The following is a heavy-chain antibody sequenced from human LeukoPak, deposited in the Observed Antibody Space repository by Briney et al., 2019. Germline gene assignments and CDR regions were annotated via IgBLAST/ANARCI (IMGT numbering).Heavy chain of an antibody. Sequence: GGSLRLSCAASGFTVSSNYMSWVRQAPGKGLEWVSVIYSGGSTYYADSVKGRFTISRDNSKNTLYLQMNSLRAEDTAVYYCAREDYDSSGYYSDYWGQGTLVSVSS. CDR3: AREDYDSSGYYSDY. V-gene: IGHV3-53*01. J-gene: IGHJ4*02. D-gene: IGHD3-22*01. CDR2: IYSGGST. CDR1: GFTVSSNY.